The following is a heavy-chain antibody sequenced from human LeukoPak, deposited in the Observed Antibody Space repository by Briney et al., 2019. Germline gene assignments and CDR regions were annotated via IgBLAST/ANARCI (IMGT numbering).Heavy chain of an antibody. J-gene: IGHJ5*02. D-gene: IGHD1-1*01. CDR2: ITGSGSSK. V-gene: IGHV3-48*03. Sequence: PGGSLRLSCVASGFTFSGYEVNWVRQAPGKGLEWVAHITGSGSSKDYADSVKGRFTISRDNAKNSLYLQMDDLRAEDTAVYYCASMYKEGPWGQGTLVTVSS. CDR3: ASMYKEGP. CDR1: GFTFSGYE.